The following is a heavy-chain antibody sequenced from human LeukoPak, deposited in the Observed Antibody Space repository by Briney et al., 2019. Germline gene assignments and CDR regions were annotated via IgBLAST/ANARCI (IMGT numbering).Heavy chain of an antibody. CDR1: GYSFTSHY. J-gene: IGHJ5*02. D-gene: IGHD3-16*02. CDR3: ARDNSVGDIAWWFDP. Sequence: ASVKVSCKASGYSFTSHYMHWVRQAPGQGLEWMGLINPSGSSTLYAQKFQGRVTMTRDMSTTTDYMEPSSLRSEDTAVHYCARDNSVGDIAWWFDPWGQGTLVTVSS. V-gene: IGHV1-46*01. CDR2: INPSGSST.